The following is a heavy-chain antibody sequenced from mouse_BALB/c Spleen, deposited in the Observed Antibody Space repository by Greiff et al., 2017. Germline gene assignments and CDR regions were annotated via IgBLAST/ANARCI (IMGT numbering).Heavy chain of an antibody. CDR3: ARQTTARYFDV. CDR1: GFTFSSYG. Sequence: EVQRVESGGDLVKPGGSLKLSCAASGFTFSSYGMSWVRQTPDKRLEWVATISSGGSYTYYPDSVKGRFTISRDNAKNTLYLQMSSLKSEDTAMYYCARQTTARYFDVWGAGTTVTVSS. CDR2: ISSGGSYT. V-gene: IGHV5-6*01. J-gene: IGHJ1*01. D-gene: IGHD1-2*01.